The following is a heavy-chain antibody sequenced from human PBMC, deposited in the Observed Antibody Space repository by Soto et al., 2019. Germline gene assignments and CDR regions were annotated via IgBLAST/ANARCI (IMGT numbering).Heavy chain of an antibody. Sequence: GGSLRLSCAASGFTFSSYAMSWVRQAPGKGLEWVSAISGSGGSTYYADSVKGRFTISRDNSKNTLYLQMNSLRAEDTAVYYCAKITYYYDSSGYYYRFGDAFDIWGQGTMVTVSS. D-gene: IGHD3-22*01. J-gene: IGHJ3*02. CDR2: ISGSGGST. V-gene: IGHV3-23*01. CDR1: GFTFSSYA. CDR3: AKITYYYDSSGYYYRFGDAFDI.